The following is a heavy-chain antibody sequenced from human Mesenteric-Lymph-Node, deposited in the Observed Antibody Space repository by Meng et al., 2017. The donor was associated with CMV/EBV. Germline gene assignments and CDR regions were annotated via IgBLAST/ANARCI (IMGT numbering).Heavy chain of an antibody. J-gene: IGHJ2*01. Sequence: SFSGHYGSWIRQPPGKGLEWVGEINHSGTTNYNPSLKSRVTISIDTSKNQFSLKLSSVTAADTAVYYCASSRNYNSYSSSWFTFFDLWGRGTLVTVSS. CDR1: SFSGHY. V-gene: IGHV4-34*01. D-gene: IGHD6-13*01. CDR2: INHSGTT. CDR3: ASSRNYNSYSSSWFTFFDL.